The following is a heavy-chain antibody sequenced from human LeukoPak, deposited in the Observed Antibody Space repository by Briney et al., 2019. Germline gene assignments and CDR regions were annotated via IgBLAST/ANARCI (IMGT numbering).Heavy chain of an antibody. CDR2: INPNSGGT. CDR3: ARVTMVRGVIVFSHNNWFDP. V-gene: IGHV1-2*02. CDR1: GYTFTGYY. Sequence: GASVKVSCKASGYTFTGYYMHWVRQAPGQGLEWMGWINPNSGGTNYAQKFQGRVTMTRDTSISTAYMELSRLRSDDTAVYYCARVTMVRGVIVFSHNNWFDPWGQGTLDTVSS. J-gene: IGHJ5*02. D-gene: IGHD3-10*01.